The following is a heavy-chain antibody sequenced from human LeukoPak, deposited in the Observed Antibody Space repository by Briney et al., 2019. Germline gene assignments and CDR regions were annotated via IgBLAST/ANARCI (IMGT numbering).Heavy chain of an antibody. CDR2: IYYSGNT. D-gene: IGHD3-3*01. CDR1: GGSTSSSNFY. V-gene: IGHV4-39*01. CDR3: ARLGAGPTYYDFWSGYSLFYFDY. J-gene: IGHJ4*02. Sequence: SETLSLTCTVSGGSTSSSNFYWGWIRQPPGMGLEWIGGIYYSGNTYYNPSLKSRVTISIDTSKNQFSLKLSSVTAADTAVYYCARLGAGPTYYDFWSGYSLFYFDYWGQGTLVTVSS.